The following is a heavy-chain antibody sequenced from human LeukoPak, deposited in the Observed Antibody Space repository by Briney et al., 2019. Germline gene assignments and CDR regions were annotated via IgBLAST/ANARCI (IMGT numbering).Heavy chain of an antibody. CDR3: ARVTMIVVVIDY. D-gene: IGHD3-22*01. V-gene: IGHV4-39*01. CDR1: GGSISSSTYY. J-gene: IGHJ4*02. CDR2: ITYSGST. Sequence: SETLSLTCTVSGGSISSSTYYWAWIRQSPGKGLEWIGSITYSGSTYYNPSLESRVTISVDTSKNQFSLRLISVTAVDTAVYYCARVTMIVVVIDYWGQGTLVTVSS.